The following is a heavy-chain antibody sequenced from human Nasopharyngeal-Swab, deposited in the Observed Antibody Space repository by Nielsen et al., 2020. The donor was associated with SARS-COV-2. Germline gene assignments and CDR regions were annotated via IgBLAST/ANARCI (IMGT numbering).Heavy chain of an antibody. CDR1: GGSISSYY. CDR3: ARASHVVRFLEPYFDY. V-gene: IGHV4-59*01. Sequence: GSLRLSCTVSGGSISSYYWSWIRQPPGKGLEWIGYIYYSGSTNYNPSLKSRVTISVDTSKNQFSLKLSSVTAADTAVYYCARASHVVRFLEPYFDYWGQGTLVTVSS. J-gene: IGHJ4*02. D-gene: IGHD3-3*01. CDR2: IYYSGST.